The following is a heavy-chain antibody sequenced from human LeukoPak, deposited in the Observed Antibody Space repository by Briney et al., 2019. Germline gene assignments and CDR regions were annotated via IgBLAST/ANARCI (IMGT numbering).Heavy chain of an antibody. D-gene: IGHD1-20*01. CDR1: GYTFTGYY. Sequence: ASVKVSCKASGYTFTGYYMHWVRQAPGQGLEWMGWINPNSGGTNYAQKFQGRVTMTRDASISTAYMELSRLRSDDTAVYYCAIYNWNPNWFDPWGQGTLVTVSS. CDR2: INPNSGGT. J-gene: IGHJ5*02. CDR3: AIYNWNPNWFDP. V-gene: IGHV1-2*02.